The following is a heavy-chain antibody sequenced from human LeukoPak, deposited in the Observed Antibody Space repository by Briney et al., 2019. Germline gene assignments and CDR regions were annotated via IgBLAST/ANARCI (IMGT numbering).Heavy chain of an antibody. CDR1: GFTFSDYY. D-gene: IGHD6-6*01. CDR3: ARADSNIAARRIGFDY. V-gene: IGHV3-11*01. J-gene: IGHJ4*02. CDR2: ISSSGSTI. Sequence: GGSLRLSCAASGFTFSDYYMSWIRQAPGKGLEWVSYISSSGSTIYYADSVKGRFTISRDNAKNSLYLQMNSLRAEDTAVYYCARADSNIAARRIGFDYWGQGTLVTVSS.